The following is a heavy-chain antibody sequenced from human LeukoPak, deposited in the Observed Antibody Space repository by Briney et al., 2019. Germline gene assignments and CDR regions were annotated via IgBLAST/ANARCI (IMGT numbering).Heavy chain of an antibody. D-gene: IGHD3-3*02. Sequence: QPGGSLRLSCAASGFTFSSYAMHWVRQAPGKGLEYVSAITSNGGSTYYANSVKGRFTISRDNSKHTLYLQMGSLRAEDMAVYYCARSIFGVVNWFDPWGQGTLVAVSS. CDR3: ARSIFGVVNWFDP. CDR1: GFTFSSYA. J-gene: IGHJ5*02. CDR2: ITSNGGST. V-gene: IGHV3-64*01.